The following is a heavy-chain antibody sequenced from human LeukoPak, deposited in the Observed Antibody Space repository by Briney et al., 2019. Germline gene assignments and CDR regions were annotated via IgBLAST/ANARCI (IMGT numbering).Heavy chain of an antibody. Sequence: PGGPLRLSCEASGVTFSSYSMNWVRQAPGKGLEWVSSISSSSTYIYYADSVKGRFTISRDNAKNSLYLQMSSPRAEDTAVYYCARDPRGYSSSWYYDDYWGQGTLVTVSS. D-gene: IGHD6-13*01. V-gene: IGHV3-21*01. CDR1: GVTFSSYS. J-gene: IGHJ4*02. CDR3: ARDPRGYSSSWYYDDY. CDR2: ISSSSTYI.